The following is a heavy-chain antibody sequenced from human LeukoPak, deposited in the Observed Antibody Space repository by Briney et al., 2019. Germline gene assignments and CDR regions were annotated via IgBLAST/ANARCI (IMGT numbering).Heavy chain of an antibody. CDR2: INHSGST. CDR1: GGSFSGYF. Sequence: SETLSLTCAVYGGSFSGYFWSWIRQPPGKGLEWIGEINHSGSTNYNPSLKSRVTISVDTSKNQFSLKLSSVTDADTAVYYCARGYCSGGSCHQVFDWGQGTLVTVSS. J-gene: IGHJ4*02. CDR3: ARGYCSGGSCHQVFD. V-gene: IGHV4-34*01. D-gene: IGHD2-15*01.